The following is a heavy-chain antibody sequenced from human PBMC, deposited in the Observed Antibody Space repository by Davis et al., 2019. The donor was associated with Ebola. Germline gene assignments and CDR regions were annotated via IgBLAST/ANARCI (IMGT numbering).Heavy chain of an antibody. J-gene: IGHJ4*02. CDR3: ARDTYYYDSSGYYRPGLVDY. CDR2: ISSSGSTI. CDR1: GFTFSDYY. D-gene: IGHD3-22*01. Sequence: GESLKISCAASGFTFSDYYMSWIRQAPGKGLEWVSYISSSGSTIYYADSVKGRFTISRDNAKNSLYLQMNSLRAEDTAVYYCARDTYYYDSSGYYRPGLVDYWGQGTLVTVSS. V-gene: IGHV3-11*04.